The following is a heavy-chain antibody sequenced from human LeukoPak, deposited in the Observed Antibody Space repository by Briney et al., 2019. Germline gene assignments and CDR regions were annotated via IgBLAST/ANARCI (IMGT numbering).Heavy chain of an antibody. J-gene: IGHJ4*02. CDR1: GYSVSSGFF. CDR3: TRRVALSDHGTIDS. Sequence: SETLSLNCAVSGYSVSSGFFWGWIRQPPGKGLEWIATIYHNGNTYYNPSLKSRVTISVDTSKNQFSLKVSSVTAADTAVYYSTRRVALSDHGTIDSWGQRTLATVSS. V-gene: IGHV4-38-2*01. CDR2: IYHNGNT. D-gene: IGHD1/OR15-1a*01.